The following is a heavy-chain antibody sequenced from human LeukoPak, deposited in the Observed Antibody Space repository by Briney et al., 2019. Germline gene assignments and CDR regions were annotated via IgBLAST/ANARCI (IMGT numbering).Heavy chain of an antibody. V-gene: IGHV5-51*01. CDR1: GYSFTTYW. J-gene: IGHJ3*02. Sequence: HGESLNISCKGSGYSFTTYWIAWVRQMPGEGLEWMGIIYPGDSETRYSPSFQGQVTISADKSITTAYLQWGSLKASDTAMYYCTRSPRDGYHDAFDIWGQGTMVTVFS. CDR2: IYPGDSET. D-gene: IGHD5-24*01. CDR3: TRSPRDGYHDAFDI.